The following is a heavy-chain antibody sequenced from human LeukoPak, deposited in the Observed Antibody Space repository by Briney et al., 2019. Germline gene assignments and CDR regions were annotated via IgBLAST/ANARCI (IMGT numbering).Heavy chain of an antibody. J-gene: IGHJ3*02. CDR1: GGSITSGDYY. D-gene: IGHD5-18*01. CDR3: ARPGVGSGRYGAFDI. CDR2: FYYDGST. Sequence: SQTLSLTCTVSGGSITSGDYYWNWIRQPPGKGLEWIGYFYYDGSTNYNPSLKSRVTISLDTTKNLFPLRLSSVTAADTVVYYCARPGVGSGRYGAFDIWGQGTMVTVSS. V-gene: IGHV4-61*08.